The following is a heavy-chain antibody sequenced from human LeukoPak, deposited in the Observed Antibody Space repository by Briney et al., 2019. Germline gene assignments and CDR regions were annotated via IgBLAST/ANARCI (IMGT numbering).Heavy chain of an antibody. D-gene: IGHD2-2*02. V-gene: IGHV3-30*04. CDR3: ARDLGYCSSTSCYTSWFDP. CDR2: ISYDGSNK. J-gene: IGHJ5*02. Sequence: PGGSLRLSCAASGFTFSSYAMHWVRQAPGKGLEWVAVISYDGSNKYYADSVKGRFTISRDNSKNTLYLQMNSLRAEDTAVYYCARDLGYCSSTSCYTSWFDPWGQRTLVTVSS. CDR1: GFTFSSYA.